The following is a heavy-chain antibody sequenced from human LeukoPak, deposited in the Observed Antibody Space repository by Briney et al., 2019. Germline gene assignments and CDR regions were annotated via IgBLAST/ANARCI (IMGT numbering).Heavy chain of an antibody. V-gene: IGHV3-48*03. J-gene: IGHJ6*04. CDR1: GFTYSSYE. Sequence: GGSLRLSCAACGFTYSSYEMNGVRQARGKGLEGVSYISSSGSTIYYADSVKGRFTISRDNAKNSLYLQMNSLRAEDTAVYYCAELGITMIGGVWGKGTTVTISS. CDR2: ISSSGSTI. CDR3: AELGITMIGGV. D-gene: IGHD3-10*02.